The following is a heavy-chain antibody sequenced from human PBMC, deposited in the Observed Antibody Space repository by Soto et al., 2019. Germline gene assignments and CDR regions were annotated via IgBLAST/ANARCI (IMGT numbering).Heavy chain of an antibody. D-gene: IGHD3-22*01. Sequence: QITLKESGPTLVKPTQTLTLTCTFSGFSLSTSGVGVGWIRQPPGKALEWLALIYWDDDKQYSPSLKNRLTITKDTSKNQVILTMTNMDPVDTATYYCAHSDIPLYDSSGYYFDYWGQGTLVTVSS. CDR3: AHSDIPLYDSSGYYFDY. CDR2: IYWDDDK. V-gene: IGHV2-5*02. J-gene: IGHJ4*02. CDR1: GFSLSTSGVG.